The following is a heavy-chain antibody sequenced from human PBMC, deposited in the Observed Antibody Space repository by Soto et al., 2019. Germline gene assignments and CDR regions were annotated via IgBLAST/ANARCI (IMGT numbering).Heavy chain of an antibody. CDR3: AREESDNDGNWFDP. D-gene: IGHD5-12*01. Sequence: GGSLRLSCAASGFTFSRYGMHWVRQAPGKGLEWVAVIFYDGSRKEYAASLKGRFTISRDNSKNTLYLQMNSLRAEDTAMYYRAREESDNDGNWFDPWGKGTLVTVSS. V-gene: IGHV3-33*01. CDR2: IFYDGSRK. J-gene: IGHJ5*02. CDR1: GFTFSRYG.